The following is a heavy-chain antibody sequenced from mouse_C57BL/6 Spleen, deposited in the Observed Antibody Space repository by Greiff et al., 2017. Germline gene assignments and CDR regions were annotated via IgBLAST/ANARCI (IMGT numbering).Heavy chain of an antibody. CDR2: IYPRSGNT. CDR3: AKITTVVAKDYFDY. V-gene: IGHV1-81*01. J-gene: IGHJ2*01. CDR1: GYTFTSYG. Sequence: VQGVESGAELARPGASVKLSCKASGYTFTSYGISWVKQRTGQGLEWIGEIYPRSGNTYYNEKFKGKATLTADKSSSTAYMELRSLTSEDSAVYFCAKITTVVAKDYFDYWGQGTTLTVSS. D-gene: IGHD1-1*01.